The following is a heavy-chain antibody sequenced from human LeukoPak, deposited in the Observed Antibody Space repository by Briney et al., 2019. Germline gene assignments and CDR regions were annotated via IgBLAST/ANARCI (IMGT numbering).Heavy chain of an antibody. V-gene: IGHV3-30*02. CDR2: IRYDGSNK. CDR1: GYTFRSYG. D-gene: IGHD3-22*01. J-gene: IGHJ3*02. CDR3: RYYDSSGYYYGYAFDI. Sequence: GGSLRLSCAASGYTFRSYGMHWVRQAPGKGLEWVAFIRYDGSNKYYADSVKGRFTISRDNSKNTLYLQMNSLRAEDTAVYYCRYYDSSGYYYGYAFDIWGQGTMVTVSS.